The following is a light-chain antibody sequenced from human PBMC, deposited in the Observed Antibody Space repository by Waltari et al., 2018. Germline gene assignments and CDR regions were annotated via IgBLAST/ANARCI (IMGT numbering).Light chain of an antibody. CDR3: QHHFRLPAT. CDR2: GAS. Sequence: IMLTHSPGTLSLSPGESAPLPCRASQSISRYLAWYQQKPGQAPRLLIYGASTRATGIPDRFSGSGSGTDFSLTISGLEPEDSAVYYCQHHFRLPATFGQGTKVEIK. V-gene: IGKV3-20*01. J-gene: IGKJ1*01. CDR1: QSISRY.